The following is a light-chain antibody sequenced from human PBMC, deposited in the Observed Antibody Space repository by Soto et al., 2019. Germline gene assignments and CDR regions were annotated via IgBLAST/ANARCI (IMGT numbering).Light chain of an antibody. CDR1: KDISNY. Sequence: DIQMTQCPSSLSASVGDRVTITCQASKDISNYLNWYQQKPGKAPKLLIYDASNLETGVPSRFSGSGSGTDFTFTISSLQPEVIATYYCQQYDNLPLGPGTKVDIK. V-gene: IGKV1-33*01. J-gene: IGKJ3*01. CDR3: QQYDNLP. CDR2: DAS.